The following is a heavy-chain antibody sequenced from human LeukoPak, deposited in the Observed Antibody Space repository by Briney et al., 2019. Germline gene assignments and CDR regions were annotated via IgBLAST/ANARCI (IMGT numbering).Heavy chain of an antibody. CDR1: GGSISSSSYY. D-gene: IGHD3-3*01. CDR3: ARSYDFWSGKTTFDP. Sequence: PSETLSLTCIVSGGSISSSSYYWGWIRQPPGRGLEWIGSIYYSGSTYYNPSLKSRVTISVDTSKNQFSLKLSSVTAADTAVYYCARSYDFWSGKTTFDPWGQGTLVTVSS. J-gene: IGHJ5*02. CDR2: IYYSGST. V-gene: IGHV4-39*01.